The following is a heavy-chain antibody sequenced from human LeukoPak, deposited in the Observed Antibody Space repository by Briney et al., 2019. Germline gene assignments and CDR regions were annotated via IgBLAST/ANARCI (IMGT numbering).Heavy chain of an antibody. CDR3: ARDRPPVYTYYYDSSGYPNPFDY. J-gene: IGHJ4*02. CDR1: GYTSTSYA. CDR2: INTNTGNP. V-gene: IGHV7-4-1*02. D-gene: IGHD3-22*01. Sequence: VASVKVSCKASGYTSTSYAMNWVRQAPGQGLEWMGWINTNTGNPTYAQGFTGRFVFSLDTSVSTAYLQISSLKAEDTAVYYCARDRPPVYTYYYDSSGYPNPFDYWSQGTLVTVSS.